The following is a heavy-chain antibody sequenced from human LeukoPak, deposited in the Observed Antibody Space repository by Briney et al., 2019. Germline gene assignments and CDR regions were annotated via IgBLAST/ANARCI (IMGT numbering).Heavy chain of an antibody. CDR1: GGSISSYY. CDR2: IYTSGST. V-gene: IGHV4-4*07. D-gene: IGHD3-3*01. Sequence: SETLSLTCTVPGGSISSYYWSWIRQPAGKGLEWIGRIYTSGSTNYNPPLKSRVTMSVDTSKNQFSLKLSSVTAADTAVYYCARDGFHYDFWSGYNIRISFDYWGQEALVTVSS. CDR3: ARDGFHYDFWSGYNIRISFDY. J-gene: IGHJ4*02.